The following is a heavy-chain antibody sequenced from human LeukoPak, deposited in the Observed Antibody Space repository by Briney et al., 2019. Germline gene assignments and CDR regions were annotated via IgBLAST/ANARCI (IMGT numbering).Heavy chain of an antibody. CDR1: GGSISNYY. V-gene: IGHV4-59*01. J-gene: IGHJ4*02. CDR3: ARIHRYCSGGACYVLDN. CDR2: IYYSGST. Sequence: SETLSLTCSVSGGSISNYYWSWIRQPPGKGLEWIGYIYYSGSTNYNPSFKSRITISVDTSRNQFSLQLSSVTAADTAVYYCARIHRYCSGGACYVLDNWGQGTLVAVSS. D-gene: IGHD2-15*01.